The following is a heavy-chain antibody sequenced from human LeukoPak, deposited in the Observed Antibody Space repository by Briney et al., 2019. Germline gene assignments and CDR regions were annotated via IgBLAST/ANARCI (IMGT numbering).Heavy chain of an antibody. CDR2: ISSTM. V-gene: IGHV3-11*04. CDR1: KFTFSDYY. CDR3: ARCGDGLPCDFDY. Sequence: GGSLRLSCAASKFTFSDYYMSWIRQAPGRGLEWVSYISSTMYYADSVKGRFTISRDNAKNSLYLQMNSLRAEDTAIYYCARCGDGLPCDFDYWGQGTLVTVSS. J-gene: IGHJ4*02. D-gene: IGHD3-10*01.